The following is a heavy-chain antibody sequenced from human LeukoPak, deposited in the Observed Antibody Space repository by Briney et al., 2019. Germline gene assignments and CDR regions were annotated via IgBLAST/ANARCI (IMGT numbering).Heavy chain of an antibody. CDR2: IRYDGSNK. D-gene: IGHD4-23*01. CDR1: GCTFSSYG. Sequence: HPGGSLRLSCAASGCTFSSYGMHWVRQAPGKGLEWVAFIRYDGSNKYYADSVKGRFTISRDNSKNTLYLQMNSLRAEDTAVYYCAKDPMSYTVANLYDYWGQGTLVTVSS. J-gene: IGHJ4*02. CDR3: AKDPMSYTVANLYDY. V-gene: IGHV3-30*02.